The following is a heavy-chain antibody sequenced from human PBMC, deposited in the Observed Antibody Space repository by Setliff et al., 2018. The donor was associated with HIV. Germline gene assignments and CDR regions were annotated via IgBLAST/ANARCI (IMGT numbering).Heavy chain of an antibody. Sequence: VKVSCKAYGGTFSSYAITWVRQAPGQGLECMGGIIPMLGITNYAQRFQGRLTITADEYTGTAYMELSSLRSEDTAVYYCAKAHWDPLSPDYWGQGTLVTVSS. CDR2: IIPMLGIT. V-gene: IGHV1-69*10. J-gene: IGHJ4*02. CDR1: GGTFSSYA. CDR3: AKAHWDPLSPDY. D-gene: IGHD1-26*01.